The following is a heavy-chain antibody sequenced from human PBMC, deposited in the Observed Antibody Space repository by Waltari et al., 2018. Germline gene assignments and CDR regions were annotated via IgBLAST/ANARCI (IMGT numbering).Heavy chain of an antibody. Sequence: QVQLVQSGAEVKKPGSSVKVSCKASGGTFSSYAISWVRQAPGQGLEWMGGIIPILGIANYAQKFQGRVTITADESTSTAYMELSSLRSEDTAVYYCAVSGYYDSSGYYSLYYWGQGTLVTVSS. V-gene: IGHV1-69*04. J-gene: IGHJ4*02. CDR2: IIPILGIA. D-gene: IGHD3-22*01. CDR3: AVSGYYDSSGYYSLYY. CDR1: GGTFSSYA.